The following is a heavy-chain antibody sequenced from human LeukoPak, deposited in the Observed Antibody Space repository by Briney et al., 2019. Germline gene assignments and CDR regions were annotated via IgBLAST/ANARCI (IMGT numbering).Heavy chain of an antibody. CDR2: IKRDGSEK. CDR3: ARDSGYSSY. J-gene: IGHJ4*02. CDR1: GFTFTSYW. V-gene: IGHV3-7*01. D-gene: IGHD6-19*01. Sequence: GGSLRLSCAASGFTFTSYWMSWVRQAPGKGLEWVANIKRDGSEKYYVDSMKGRFTISRDNAKSSLYLQMNSLRAEDTAVYYCARDSGYSSYWGQGTLVTVSS.